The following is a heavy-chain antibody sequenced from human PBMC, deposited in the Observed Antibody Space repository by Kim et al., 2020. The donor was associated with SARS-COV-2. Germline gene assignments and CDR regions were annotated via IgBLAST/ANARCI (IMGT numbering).Heavy chain of an antibody. CDR3: ARDENYYDSSGYYSPTQFDP. J-gene: IGHJ5*02. CDR2: INPSGGST. V-gene: IGHV1-46*01. D-gene: IGHD3-22*01. Sequence: ASVKVSCKASGYTFTSYYMHWVRQAPGQGLEWMGIINPSGGSTSYAQKFQGRVTMTRDTSTSTVYMELSSLRSEDTAVYYCARDENYYDSSGYYSPTQFDPWGQGTLVTVSS. CDR1: GYTFTSYY.